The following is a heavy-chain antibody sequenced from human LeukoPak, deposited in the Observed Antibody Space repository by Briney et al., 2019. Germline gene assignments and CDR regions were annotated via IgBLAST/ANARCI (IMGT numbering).Heavy chain of an antibody. D-gene: IGHD5/OR15-5a*01. V-gene: IGHV4-59*08. Sequence: PSETLSLTCTVSGGSISSYYWSWIRQPPGKGLEWVGYIYYSGSTNYTPSLKSRVTISVDTSKYQFSLKLSSVTAAATAVYYCARLRSTRRYYYGMDVWGQGTTVTVSS. CDR1: GGSISSYY. CDR2: IYYSGST. CDR3: ARLRSTRRYYYGMDV. J-gene: IGHJ6*02.